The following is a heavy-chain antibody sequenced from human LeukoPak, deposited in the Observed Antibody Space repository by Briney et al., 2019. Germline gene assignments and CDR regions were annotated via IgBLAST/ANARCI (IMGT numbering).Heavy chain of an antibody. D-gene: IGHD2-21*02. CDR1: GFTFSSSS. Sequence: GRSLRLSCAASGFTFSSSSMHWVRQAPGKGLEWVAVISSDGSIKYYADSVKGRFTISRDNSKNTLYLQMNSLRAEDTAVYYCARGDRMVVTTTYYFDYWGQGTLVTVSS. J-gene: IGHJ4*02. CDR2: ISSDGSIK. CDR3: ARGDRMVVTTTYYFDY. V-gene: IGHV3-30-3*01.